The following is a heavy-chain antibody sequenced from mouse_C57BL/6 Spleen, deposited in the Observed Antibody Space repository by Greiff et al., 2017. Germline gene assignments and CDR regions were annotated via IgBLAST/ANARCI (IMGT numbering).Heavy chain of an antibody. CDR3: ARDDGYYPSYAMDY. CDR2: IYPGSGST. D-gene: IGHD2-3*01. CDR1: GYTFTSYW. Sequence: VQLQQPGAELVKPGASVKMSCKASGYTFTSYWITWVKQRPGQGLEWIGDIYPGSGSTNYNEKFKSKATLTVGTSSSTAYMQLSSLTSEDSAVYYCARDDGYYPSYAMDYWGQGTSVTVSS. V-gene: IGHV1-55*01. J-gene: IGHJ4*01.